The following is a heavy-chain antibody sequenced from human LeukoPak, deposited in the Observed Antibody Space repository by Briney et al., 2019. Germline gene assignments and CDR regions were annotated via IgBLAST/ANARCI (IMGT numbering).Heavy chain of an antibody. D-gene: IGHD6-13*01. J-gene: IGHJ4*02. CDR1: GGSISSGTYY. Sequence: SETLSLTCTVSGGSISSGTYYWSWIRQPAGKGLEWIGRIYTIGSTNYNPSLKSRVTISVDTSKNQFSLKLSSVTAADTAVYYCARHFHRAAAGTPFDYWGQGTLVTVSS. CDR3: ARHFHRAAAGTPFDY. V-gene: IGHV4-61*02. CDR2: IYTIGST.